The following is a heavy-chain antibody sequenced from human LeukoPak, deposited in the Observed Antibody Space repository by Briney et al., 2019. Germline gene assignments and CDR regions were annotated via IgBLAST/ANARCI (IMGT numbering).Heavy chain of an antibody. Sequence: PSETLSLTCAVYGGSFSGYYWSWIRQPPGKGLEWIGEINHSGSTNYNPSLKSRVTISVDTSENQFSLKLSSVTAADTAVYYCASLRRDIVVVPAAMRRYYFDYWGQGTLVTVSS. V-gene: IGHV4-34*01. CDR2: INHSGST. CDR3: ASLRRDIVVVPAAMRRYYFDY. D-gene: IGHD2-2*01. J-gene: IGHJ4*02. CDR1: GGSFSGYY.